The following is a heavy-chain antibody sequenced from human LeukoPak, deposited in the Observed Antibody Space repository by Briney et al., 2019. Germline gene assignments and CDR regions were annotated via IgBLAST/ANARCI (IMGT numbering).Heavy chain of an antibody. CDR3: ARHKWELISDNWFDP. D-gene: IGHD1-26*01. Sequence: GGSLRLSCAASGFTFSSYSMNWVRQAPGKGLEWVSSISSSSSYIYYADSVKGRFTISRDNAKNSLYLQMNSLRAEDTAVYYCARHKWELISDNWFDPWGQGTLVTVSS. CDR2: ISSSSSYI. V-gene: IGHV3-21*04. CDR1: GFTFSSYS. J-gene: IGHJ5*02.